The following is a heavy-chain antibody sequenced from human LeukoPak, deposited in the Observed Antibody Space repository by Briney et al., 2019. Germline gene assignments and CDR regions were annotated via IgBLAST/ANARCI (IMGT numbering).Heavy chain of an antibody. D-gene: IGHD2-2*01. CDR3: ASNIVEVPSNAFDI. V-gene: IGHV4-59*01. CDR1: GGSISSYY. CDR2: IYYSGST. J-gene: IGHJ3*02. Sequence: SETLSLTCTVSGGSISSYYWSWIRQPPGKGLEWIGYIYYSGSTNYNPSLKSRVTISVDTSKNQFSLKLSSVTAADTAVYYCASNIVEVPSNAFDIWGQGTMVTVSS.